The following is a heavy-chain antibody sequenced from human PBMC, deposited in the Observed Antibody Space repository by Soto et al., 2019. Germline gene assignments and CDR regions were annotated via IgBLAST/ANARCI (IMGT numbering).Heavy chain of an antibody. D-gene: IGHD3-10*01. J-gene: IGHJ5*02. CDR1: GDSIKNYY. CDR2: IYYSGST. V-gene: IGHV4-59*01. Sequence: SETLSLTCTVSGDSIKNYYWNWIRQSPGKGLEWIGYIYYSGSTNYNPSLKSRVTISVDPSKNQISLKLKSVTAADTAVYYCSRDKDIWLIGGGFDPWGQGVLVTVSS. CDR3: SRDKDIWLIGGGFDP.